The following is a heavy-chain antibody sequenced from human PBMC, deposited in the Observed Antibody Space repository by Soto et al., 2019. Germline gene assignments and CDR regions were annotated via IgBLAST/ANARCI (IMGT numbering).Heavy chain of an antibody. J-gene: IGHJ2*01. Sequence: QVELVQYGAEVKKPGSSVKVSCQASEDTFRNYAISWVRQAPGQGLEWMGGIITIFGTANYAQKFQGRVTITADTSANTVYLELSSLRSEDTAVYYCASTKYDSSAYDYWYLGLWGRGTLVTVSS. CDR1: EDTFRNYA. V-gene: IGHV1-69*06. D-gene: IGHD3-22*01. CDR3: ASTKYDSSAYDYWYLGL. CDR2: IITIFGTA.